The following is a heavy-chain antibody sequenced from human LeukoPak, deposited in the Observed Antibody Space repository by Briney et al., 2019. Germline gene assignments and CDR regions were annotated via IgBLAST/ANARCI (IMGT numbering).Heavy chain of an antibody. CDR2: IYTSGNT. CDR3: ARGPGYCSGGSCYLSYYYYYYMDV. V-gene: IGHV4-4*07. CDR1: GGAISNYY. D-gene: IGHD2-15*01. J-gene: IGHJ6*03. Sequence: SETLSLTCSVSGGAISNYYWSWIRQPAGKGLEWIGRIYTSGNTNYNPSLKRRVTMSVDTSRNQVSLKLSSVTAADTAVYYCARGPGYCSGGSCYLSYYYYYYMDVWGKGTTVTVSS.